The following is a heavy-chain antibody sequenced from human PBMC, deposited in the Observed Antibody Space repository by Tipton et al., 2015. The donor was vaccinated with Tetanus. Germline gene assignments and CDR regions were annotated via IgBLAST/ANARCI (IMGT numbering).Heavy chain of an antibody. V-gene: IGHV4-30-4*01. D-gene: IGHD2/OR15-2a*01. CDR1: GGSIRSGGFY. CDR3: SSSPGNQYLAFFDY. CDR2: IYYSGST. J-gene: IGHJ4*02. Sequence: TLSLTCTVSGGSIRSGGFYWSWIRQPPGKGLEWFGYIYYSGSTYYNPSLKSRVTISIDTSKNQFSLRLSSVTAADTAVYYCSSSPGNQYLAFFDYWGRGSLVTVSS.